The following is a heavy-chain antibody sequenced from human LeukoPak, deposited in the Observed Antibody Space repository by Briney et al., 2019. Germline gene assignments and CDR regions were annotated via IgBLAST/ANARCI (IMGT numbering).Heavy chain of an antibody. D-gene: IGHD5-12*01. Sequence: SETLSLTCTVSGGSIISYYWSWIRQPPGKGLEWIGYIYHSGSTNYNPSLKSRVTISVDTSKNQFSLKLSSVTAADTAVYYCARDLGYVTDYWGQGTLVTVSS. CDR2: IYHSGST. V-gene: IGHV4-59*01. J-gene: IGHJ4*02. CDR1: GGSIISYY. CDR3: ARDLGYVTDY.